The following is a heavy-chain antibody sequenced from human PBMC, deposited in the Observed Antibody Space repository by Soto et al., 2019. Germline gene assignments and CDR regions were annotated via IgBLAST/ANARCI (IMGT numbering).Heavy chain of an antibody. Sequence: GASVKVSCKASGGTFSSYAISWVRQAPGQGLEWMGGFVPIFGTANYAQKFQGRVTITEDTSTDTAYMELSSLRSEDTAVYYCAREDGSSGPFDYWGQGTLVTAPQ. J-gene: IGHJ4*02. V-gene: IGHV1-69*06. CDR2: FVPIFGTA. CDR3: AREDGSSGPFDY. CDR1: GGTFSSYA. D-gene: IGHD6-19*01.